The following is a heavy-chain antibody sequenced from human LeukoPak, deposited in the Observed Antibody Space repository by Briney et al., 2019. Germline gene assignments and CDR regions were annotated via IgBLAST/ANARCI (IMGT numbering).Heavy chain of an antibody. D-gene: IGHD2-21*02. V-gene: IGHV3-30*04. J-gene: IGHJ4*02. CDR1: GFTFNTYA. CDR3: ARDATGVVTAIPEFPDY. Sequence: GGSLRLSCAASGFTFNTYAIHWVCQAPGKGLEWVAVISFDGTNKYYADSVKGRFTISRDNSKNTLYLQMNSLRPEDTAIYYCARDATGVVTAIPEFPDYWGQGTLVTVSS. CDR2: ISFDGTNK.